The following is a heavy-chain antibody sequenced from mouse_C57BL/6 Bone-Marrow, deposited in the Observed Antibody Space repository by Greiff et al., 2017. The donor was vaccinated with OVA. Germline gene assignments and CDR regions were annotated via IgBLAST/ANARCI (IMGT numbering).Heavy chain of an antibody. D-gene: IGHD1-1*01. J-gene: IGHJ3*01. CDR2: ISSGSSTI. CDR1: GFTFSDYG. Sequence: EVKVVESGGGLVKPGGSLKLSCAASGFTFSDYGMHWVRQAPEKGLEWVAYISSGSSTIYYADTVKGRFSISRDNAKNTLFLQMTSLRSEDTAMYYCARVGSYGSSCWFAYWGQGTLVTVSA. CDR3: ARVGSYGSSCWFAY. V-gene: IGHV5-17*01.